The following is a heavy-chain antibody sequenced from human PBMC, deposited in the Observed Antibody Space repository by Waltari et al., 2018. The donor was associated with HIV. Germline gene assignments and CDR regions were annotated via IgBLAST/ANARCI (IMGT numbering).Heavy chain of an antibody. Sequence: QVQLQESGPGLVKPSETLSLTCNVSGDSITNFYWRWIRLSPEKALEWIGYIKDSGSTNYNPSLRSRVTISRDVSRNQYSLTMTSVTAADTAVYYCARHLSVRAVFDYWGQGTLVAVSS. J-gene: IGHJ4*02. CDR2: IKDSGST. CDR1: GDSITNFY. CDR3: ARHLSVRAVFDY. V-gene: IGHV4-59*08. D-gene: IGHD1-1*01.